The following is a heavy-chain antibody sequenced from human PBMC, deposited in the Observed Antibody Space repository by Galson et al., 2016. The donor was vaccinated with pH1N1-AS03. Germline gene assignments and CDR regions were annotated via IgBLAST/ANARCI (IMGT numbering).Heavy chain of an antibody. J-gene: IGHJ3*02. Sequence: CAASGVTFSYYWMHWVRQAPGKGLVWVSGINSDGSGTMYADSVKGRFTISRDNAKNTLYLQMNSLRAEDTAIYYCSSDPRTAFDIWGQGTTVTVSS. V-gene: IGHV3-74*03. CDR2: INSDGSGT. CDR1: GVTFSYYW. CDR3: SSDPRTAFDI.